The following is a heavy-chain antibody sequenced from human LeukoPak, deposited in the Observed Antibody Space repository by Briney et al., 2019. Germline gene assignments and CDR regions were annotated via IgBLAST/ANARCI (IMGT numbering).Heavy chain of an antibody. V-gene: IGHV3-30*18. D-gene: IGHD3-3*01. CDR1: GFTFSSYG. Sequence: GRSLRLSCAASGFTFSSYGMHWVRQAPGKGLEWVAVISGGGSNKYYADFVKGRFTISRVNSKNTLYLEMNGLRAEHTAVYYCAKYRLVPVTIFGVAMVADYWGQGTLVTVSS. CDR3: AKYRLVPVTIFGVAMVADY. CDR2: ISGGGSNK. J-gene: IGHJ4*02.